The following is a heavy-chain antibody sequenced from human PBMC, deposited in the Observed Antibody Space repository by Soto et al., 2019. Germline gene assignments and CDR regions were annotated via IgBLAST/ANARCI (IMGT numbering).Heavy chain of an antibody. V-gene: IGHV1-18*01. CDR3: ARGATKSEVYYGMDV. D-gene: IGHD1-26*01. CDR2: ISAYNGNT. Sequence: ASGKVSCKASGYTFTSYGISWVRQAPGQGLEWMGWISAYNGNTNYAQKIQGRVTMTTDTSTSTAYMELSSLRSDDTAVYYCARGATKSEVYYGMDVWGQGTTVTVSS. J-gene: IGHJ6*02. CDR1: GYTFTSYG.